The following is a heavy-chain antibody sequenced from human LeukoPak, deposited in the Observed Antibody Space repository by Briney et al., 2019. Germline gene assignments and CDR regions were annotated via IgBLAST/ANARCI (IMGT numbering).Heavy chain of an antibody. CDR2: INHSGST. D-gene: IGHD3-22*01. CDR3: ARVLRYYYDSSGYYYFDY. V-gene: IGHV4-34*01. CDR1: GGSFGGYY. J-gene: IGHJ4*02. Sequence: SETLSLTCAVYGGSFGGYYWSWIRQPPGKGLEWIGEINHSGSTNYNPSLKGRVTISVDTSKNQFSLKLSSVTAADTAVYYCARVLRYYYDSSGYYYFDYWGQGTLVTVSS.